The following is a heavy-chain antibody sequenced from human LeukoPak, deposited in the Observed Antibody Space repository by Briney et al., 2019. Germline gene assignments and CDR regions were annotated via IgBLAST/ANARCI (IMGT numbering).Heavy chain of an antibody. CDR2: IYYTGNT. J-gene: IGHJ4*02. Sequence: PSETLSLTCTVSGASISAYYWNWIRQPTGKALEWIGYIYYTGNTNYNPSLKSRVTISVDTSKKQVSLNLTSVTAADTAVYYCARADFDWKPKYDYWGRGVLVTVSS. CDR3: ARADFDWKPKYDY. V-gene: IGHV4-59*01. D-gene: IGHD3-9*01. CDR1: GASISAYY.